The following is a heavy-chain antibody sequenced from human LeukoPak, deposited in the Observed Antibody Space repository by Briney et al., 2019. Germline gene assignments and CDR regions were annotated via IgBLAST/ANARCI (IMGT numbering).Heavy chain of an antibody. Sequence: GASVKVSCKASGYTFTSYDINWVRQATGQGLEWMGWMNPNSGNTGYAQKFQGRVTMTRNTSISTAYMELSSLRSEDTAVYYCARDTHNYYDSSGYYYVSFDPWGQGTLVTVSS. D-gene: IGHD3-22*01. V-gene: IGHV1-8*01. CDR2: MNPNSGNT. J-gene: IGHJ5*02. CDR3: ARDTHNYYDSSGYYYVSFDP. CDR1: GYTFTSYD.